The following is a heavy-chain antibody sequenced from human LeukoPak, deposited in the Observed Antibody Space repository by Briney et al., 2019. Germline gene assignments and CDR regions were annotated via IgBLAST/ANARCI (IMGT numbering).Heavy chain of an antibody. Sequence: PSETLSLTCTVSGGSISNYYWTWIRQPAGKGLEWIGRIYTSGGTNYNPSLKSRVTTSVDTSKNQFSLKLSSVTAADTAVYYCARVNYYYYYMDVWGKGTTVTISS. CDR1: GGSISNYY. CDR2: IYTSGGT. V-gene: IGHV4-4*07. J-gene: IGHJ6*03. CDR3: ARVNYYYYYMDV.